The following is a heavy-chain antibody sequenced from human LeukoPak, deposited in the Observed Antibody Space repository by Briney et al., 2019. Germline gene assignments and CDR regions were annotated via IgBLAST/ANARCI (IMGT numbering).Heavy chain of an antibody. CDR1: GYSFTSYW. Sequence: GESLKISCKGSGYSFTSYWIGWVRQMPGKGLEWMGIIYPGDSDTRYSPSFQGQVTISADKSISTAYLQWSSLKASDTAMYYCARRDAAGSYSLYYFDYWGQGTLVTVSS. CDR3: ARRDAAGSYSLYYFDY. CDR2: IYPGDSDT. D-gene: IGHD1-26*01. V-gene: IGHV5-51*01. J-gene: IGHJ4*02.